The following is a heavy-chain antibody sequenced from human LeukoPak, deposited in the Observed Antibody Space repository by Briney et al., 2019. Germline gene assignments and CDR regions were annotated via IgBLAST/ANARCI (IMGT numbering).Heavy chain of an antibody. V-gene: IGHV3-23*01. Sequence: GGSLRLSCAASGFTFSNYVMTWVRQAPGKGLEWVSSISGSAGSTYFADSVKGRFTISRDNSKTTLYLQMNSLRAEDTAVYYCAKDRDYSNSYFDSWGQGTLVTVSS. CDR1: GFTFSNYV. J-gene: IGHJ4*02. CDR2: ISGSAGST. D-gene: IGHD4-11*01. CDR3: AKDRDYSNSYFDS.